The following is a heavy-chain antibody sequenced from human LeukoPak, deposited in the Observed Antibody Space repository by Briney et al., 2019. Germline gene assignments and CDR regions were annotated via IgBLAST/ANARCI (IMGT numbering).Heavy chain of an antibody. CDR2: VYYSGST. CDR1: GGSISSGGYY. J-gene: IGHJ6*03. D-gene: IGHD3-9*01. Sequence: PSETLSLTCTVSGGSISSGGYYWSWNRQHPGKGLEWIGYVYYSGSTYYNPSLKSRVTISVDTSKNQFSLKLSSVTAADTAVYYCARVRPNYDILTGLNYYYYMDVWGKGTTVTVSS. CDR3: ARVRPNYDILTGLNYYYYMDV. V-gene: IGHV4-31*03.